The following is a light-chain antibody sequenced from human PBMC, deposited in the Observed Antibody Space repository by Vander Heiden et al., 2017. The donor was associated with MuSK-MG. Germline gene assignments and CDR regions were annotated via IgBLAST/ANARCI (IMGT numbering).Light chain of an antibody. V-gene: IGKV4-1*01. Sequence: DIVMTQSPDSLAVSLGERATINCKSSQSVLYSSNNRNYLAWYQQRPGQPPKLLIYWASTRESGVPDRFSGSGSGTDFTLTISTLQAEDVAVYFCQQYYTTSPTVGQGTKVEI. CDR1: QSVLYSSNNRNY. CDR2: WAS. J-gene: IGKJ1*01. CDR3: QQYYTTSPT.